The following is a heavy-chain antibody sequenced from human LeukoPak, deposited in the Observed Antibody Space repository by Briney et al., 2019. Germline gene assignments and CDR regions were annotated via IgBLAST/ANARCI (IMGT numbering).Heavy chain of an antibody. D-gene: IGHD2-15*01. CDR1: GFTFSKYG. Sequence: PGGSLRLSCAASGFTFSKYGMHWVRQAPGKGLEWVAVIWFDGSNRNHADSVKGRFTISRDNSKNTLFLQMNSLRVEDTAVYFCVRDYCSGGSCYESNWFDPWGQGTLVIVSS. V-gene: IGHV3-33*01. J-gene: IGHJ5*02. CDR3: VRDYCSGGSCYESNWFDP. CDR2: IWFDGSNR.